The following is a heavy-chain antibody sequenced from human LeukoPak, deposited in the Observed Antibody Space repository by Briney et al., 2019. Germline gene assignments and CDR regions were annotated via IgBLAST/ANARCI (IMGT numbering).Heavy chain of an antibody. D-gene: IGHD3-10*01. J-gene: IGHJ4*02. CDR3: AREVTGSYLDY. CDR1: GGSISSGGYS. V-gene: IGHV4-30-2*01. CDR2: IYHSGST. Sequence: SETLSLTCAVSGGSISSGGYSWSWIRQPPGKGLEWIGYIYHSGSTYYNPSLKSRVTISVDRSKNQFSLKLSSVTAADTAVYYCAREVTGSYLDYWGQGTLVTVSS.